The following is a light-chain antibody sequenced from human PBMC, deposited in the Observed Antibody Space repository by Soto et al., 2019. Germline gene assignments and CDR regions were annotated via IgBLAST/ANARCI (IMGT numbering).Light chain of an antibody. CDR1: QSVDNN. J-gene: IGKJ5*01. CDR3: QQYKDRPPIT. V-gene: IGKV3-15*01. Sequence: EIVMTQSPVTLSASPGESATLSCRASQSVDNNVAWYQQKPGQAPRLLIVGSFARATGIPARFSGSGSGSEFTLTISGLQYEDFAVYYCQQYKDRPPITFGQGTRLEIK. CDR2: GSF.